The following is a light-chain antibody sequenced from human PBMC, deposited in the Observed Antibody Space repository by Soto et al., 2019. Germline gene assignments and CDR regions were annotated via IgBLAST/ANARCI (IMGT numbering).Light chain of an antibody. CDR3: QQYNNGGT. Sequence: EIVMTQSPATLSVSPWGRATLSCRASQSISDTLAWYQQKPGQAPRLLIYGASTRATGIPARFSGSGSGTEFTLTISSLQSEDFAVYYCQQYNNGGTFGQGTKVDIK. J-gene: IGKJ1*01. CDR1: QSISDT. CDR2: GAS. V-gene: IGKV3-15*01.